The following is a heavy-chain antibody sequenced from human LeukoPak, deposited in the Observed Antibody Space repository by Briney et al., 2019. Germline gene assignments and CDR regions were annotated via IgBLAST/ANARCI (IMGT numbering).Heavy chain of an antibody. CDR2: MSYDGSNK. V-gene: IGHV3-30*18. Sequence: PGGSLRLSCAASGFTFSNYGMHWVRQAPGKGLEWAAVMSYDGSNKYYADSVKGRFTISRDNSKNTLYLQMNSLRAEDTAVYYCAKGSLWFGELPHDYWGQGTLVTVSS. CDR1: GFTFSNYG. CDR3: AKGSLWFGELPHDY. D-gene: IGHD3-10*01. J-gene: IGHJ4*02.